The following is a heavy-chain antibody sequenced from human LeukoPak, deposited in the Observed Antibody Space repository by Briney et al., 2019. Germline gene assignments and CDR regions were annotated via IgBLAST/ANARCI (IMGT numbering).Heavy chain of an antibody. V-gene: IGHV3-21*01. J-gene: IGHJ5*02. D-gene: IGHD4-17*01. CDR2: ISSSSSYI. Sequence: GGSLRLSCAASGFTFRSYSMNWVRQAPGKGLEWVSSISSSSSYIYYADSVKGRFTISRDNAKNTLYLQMNSLRAEDTAVYYCARLPLLSYGDYGWFDPWGQGTLVTVSS. CDR3: ARLPLLSYGDYGWFDP. CDR1: GFTFRSYS.